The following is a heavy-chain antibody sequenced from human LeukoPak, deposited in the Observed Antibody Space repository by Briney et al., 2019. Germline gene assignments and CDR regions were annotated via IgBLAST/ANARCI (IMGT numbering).Heavy chain of an antibody. CDR2: INPNSGGT. D-gene: IGHD3-9*01. V-gene: IGHV1-2*02. CDR1: GYTFTGYY. J-gene: IGHJ4*02. Sequence: ASVKVSCKASGYTFTGYYMHWVRQATGQGLEWVGWINPNSGGTNYAQKFQGRVTMTRDTSISTAYMELSRLRSDDTAVYYCARYRFTRYFDWTNDYWGQGTLVTVSS. CDR3: ARYRFTRYFDWTNDY.